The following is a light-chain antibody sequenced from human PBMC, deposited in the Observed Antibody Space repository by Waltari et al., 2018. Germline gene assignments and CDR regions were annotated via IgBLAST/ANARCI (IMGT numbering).Light chain of an antibody. CDR1: SSNIGGHY. J-gene: IGLJ3*02. CDR3: AAWDDSLSGRV. V-gene: IGLV1-47*01. Sequence: QSVLTQPPSASGTPGQRVTVSCSGSSSNIGGHYVSWFQQLPGTAPNVLIYGDNQRPSGIPDRFSGSKSGTSASLAISGLRSEDEADYYCAAWDDSLSGRVFGGGTKLTVL. CDR2: GDN.